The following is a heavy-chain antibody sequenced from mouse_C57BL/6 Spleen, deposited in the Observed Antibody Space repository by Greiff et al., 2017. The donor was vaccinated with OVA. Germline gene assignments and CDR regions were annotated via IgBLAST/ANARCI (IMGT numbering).Heavy chain of an antibody. CDR2: ILPGSGST. D-gene: IGHD2-4*01. J-gene: IGHJ3*01. V-gene: IGHV1-9*01. CDR3: GRGGGLRGRAWFAY. Sequence: VHLVESGAELMKPGASVKLSCKATGYTFTGYWIEWVKQRPGHGLEWIGEILPGSGSTNYNEKFKGKATFTADTSSNTAYMQLSSLTTEDSAIYDCGRGGGLRGRAWFAYWGQGTLVTVAA. CDR1: GYTFTGYW.